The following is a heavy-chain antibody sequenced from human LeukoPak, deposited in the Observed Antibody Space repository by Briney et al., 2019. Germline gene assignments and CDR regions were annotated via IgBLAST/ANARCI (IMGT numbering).Heavy chain of an antibody. D-gene: IGHD1-26*01. CDR2: IYYSGST. J-gene: IGHJ4*02. Sequence: SETLSLTCTVSGGSVGSGSYYWSWIRQPPGKGLEWIGYIYYSGSTNYNPSLKSRVTISVALKLSSVTAADTAVYYCAREWERLIDYWGQGTLVTVSS. CDR1: GGSVGSGSYY. CDR3: AREWERLIDY. V-gene: IGHV4-61*01.